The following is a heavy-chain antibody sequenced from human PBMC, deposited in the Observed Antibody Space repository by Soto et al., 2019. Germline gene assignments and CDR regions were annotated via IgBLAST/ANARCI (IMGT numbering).Heavy chain of an antibody. D-gene: IGHD7-27*01. CDR2: IPNNGSP. V-gene: IGHV4-61*01. CDR3: ARIGWGGDS. Sequence: QVQLQESGPGRVKPLETLSLTCSVSGGSVRTGSYHWSWIRQPPGKGLEWIGFIPNNGSPDYNPSLKSRVVVSIDRSKNQFSLKVNSVTAADTAVYFCARIGWGGDSWGQGTLVTVSS. CDR1: GGSVRTGSYH. J-gene: IGHJ4*02.